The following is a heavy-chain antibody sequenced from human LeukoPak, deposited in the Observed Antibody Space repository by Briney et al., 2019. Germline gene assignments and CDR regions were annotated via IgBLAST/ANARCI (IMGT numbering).Heavy chain of an antibody. CDR2: ISSSSSTI. D-gene: IGHD4-17*01. CDR1: GFTFSSYS. CDR3: ARDQTGDSVGFDY. V-gene: IGHV3-48*01. J-gene: IGHJ4*02. Sequence: PGGSLRLSCAASGFTFSSYSMNWVRQAPGKGLEWVSYISSSSSTIYYADSVKGRFTISRDNAKNSLYLQMNSLRAEDTAVYYCARDQTGDSVGFDYGGQGPWSPSPQ.